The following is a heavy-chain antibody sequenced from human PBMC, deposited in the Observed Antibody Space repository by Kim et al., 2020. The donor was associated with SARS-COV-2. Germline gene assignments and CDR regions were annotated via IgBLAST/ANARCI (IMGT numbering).Heavy chain of an antibody. D-gene: IGHD3-9*01. CDR1: GYTFTSYG. Sequence: ASVKVSCKASGYTFTSYGISWVRQAPGQGLEWMGWISAYNGNTNYAQKLQGRVTMTTDTSTSTAYMELRSLRSDDTAVYYCARDSGFDWLLPPYYYYYGMDVWGQGTTVTVSS. CDR2: ISAYNGNT. V-gene: IGHV1-18*04. CDR3: ARDSGFDWLLPPYYYYYGMDV. J-gene: IGHJ6*02.